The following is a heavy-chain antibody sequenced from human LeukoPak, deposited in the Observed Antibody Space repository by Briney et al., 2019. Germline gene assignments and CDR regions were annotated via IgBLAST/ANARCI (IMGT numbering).Heavy chain of an antibody. V-gene: IGHV4-34*01. D-gene: IGHD5-24*01. CDR2: INHSGST. J-gene: IGHJ4*02. CDR1: GGSFSGYY. CDR3: ARGGTRWLHRHSKGGRGLDY. Sequence: KTSETLSLTCAVYGGSFSGYYWSWIRQPPGKGLEWIGEINHSGSTNYNPSLKSRVTISVDTSKNQFSLKLSSVTAADTAVYYCARGGTRWLHRHSKGGRGLDYWGQGTLVTVSS.